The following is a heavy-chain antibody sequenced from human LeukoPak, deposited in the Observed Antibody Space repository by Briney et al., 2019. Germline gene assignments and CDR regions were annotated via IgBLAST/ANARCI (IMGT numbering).Heavy chain of an antibody. CDR2: MNPNSGST. J-gene: IGHJ4*02. CDR3: ARGRSPGSPYYFEY. CDR1: GYTFTSYD. Sequence: ASLKVSFKASGYTFTSYDINWVRQATGQGLEWMGWMNPNSGSTSYAQKFLGSVTITRNNSISTAYIELSGMRSADKAVYYCARGRSPGSPYYFEYWGQGTLVTVSS. V-gene: IGHV1-8*03.